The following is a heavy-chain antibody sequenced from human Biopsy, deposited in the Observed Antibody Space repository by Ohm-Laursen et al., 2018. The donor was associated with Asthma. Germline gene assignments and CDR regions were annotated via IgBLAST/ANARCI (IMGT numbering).Heavy chain of an antibody. D-gene: IGHD3-9*01. J-gene: IGHJ4*02. Sequence: GASVKVSCKASGGMFGNYAISWVRQAPGLGLEWMGGISPIFGSSNYAQRFQGRVTITADESTSTAYMELSSLRSEDTAVYYCARASYDILTGYYNYFDYWGQGTLVTVSS. V-gene: IGHV1-69*13. CDR1: GGMFGNYA. CDR2: ISPIFGSS. CDR3: ARASYDILTGYYNYFDY.